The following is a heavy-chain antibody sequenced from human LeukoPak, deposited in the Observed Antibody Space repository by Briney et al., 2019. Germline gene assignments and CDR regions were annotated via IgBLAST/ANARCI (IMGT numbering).Heavy chain of an antibody. CDR2: IYTSGST. Sequence: SQTLSLTCTLSVDSLSIGSYFGRWIRQPGGKGREWNGRIYTSGSTNYNPSLKSRITISVDTSKNQFSLKLGSVTAADTAVYYCASYKGKDAFDIWGQGTMVTVS. CDR1: VDSLSIGSYF. V-gene: IGHV4-61*02. J-gene: IGHJ3*02. D-gene: IGHD3-10*01. CDR3: ASYKGKDAFDI.